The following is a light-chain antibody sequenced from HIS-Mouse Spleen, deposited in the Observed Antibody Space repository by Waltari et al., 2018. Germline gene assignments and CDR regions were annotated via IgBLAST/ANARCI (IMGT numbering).Light chain of an antibody. J-gene: IGLJ2*01. CDR2: EDS. CDR3: YSTDSSGNHRV. Sequence: SYELTQPPSVSVSPGQTARITCSGDALPNKYAYWYQQKYGQAPVLVIYEDSKRPSGIPERFSCSSSGTMATLTISGAQVEDEADYYCYSTDSSGNHRVFGGGTKLTVL. V-gene: IGLV3-10*01. CDR1: ALPNKY.